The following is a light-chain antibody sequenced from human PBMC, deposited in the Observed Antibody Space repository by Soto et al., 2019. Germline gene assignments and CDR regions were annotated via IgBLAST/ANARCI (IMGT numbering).Light chain of an antibody. CDR1: QSISSW. Sequence: DIQMTQSASTLSASVGDRVTITCRASQSISSWLAWYQQKPGKAPKLLIYAASSFQSGVPSRFSGSGSGTDFTLTISSLQPEDFATYYCQQSYSTPRTFGQRTKVDIK. CDR3: QQSYSTPRT. J-gene: IGKJ1*01. V-gene: IGKV1-39*01. CDR2: AAS.